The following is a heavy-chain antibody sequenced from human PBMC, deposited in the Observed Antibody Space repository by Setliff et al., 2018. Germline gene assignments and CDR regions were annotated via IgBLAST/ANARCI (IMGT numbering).Heavy chain of an antibody. CDR1: GFSFSNHN. Sequence: PVGSLSLSCAASGFSFSNHNMNWFRQIPGKGLEWVSAICGSCSDRHYADSVKGRFTISRDDADSSLYLYMNSLRVDDTAAYFCASRIGGSPYWGQGTLVTVSS. J-gene: IGHJ4*02. D-gene: IGHD1-26*01. CDR2: ICGSCSDR. V-gene: IGHV3-21*01. CDR3: ASRIGGSPY.